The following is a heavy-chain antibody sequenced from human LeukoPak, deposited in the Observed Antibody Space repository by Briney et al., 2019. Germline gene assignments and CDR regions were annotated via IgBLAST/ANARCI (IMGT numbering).Heavy chain of an antibody. J-gene: IGHJ4*02. V-gene: IGHV3-30*02. CDR2: IRYDGSNK. CDR1: GFTFSSYG. D-gene: IGHD5-18*01. CDR3: VRDFMYNTACTGC. Sequence: PGGSLRLSCAASGFTFSSYGMHWVRQAPGKGLEGGAFIRYDGSNKYYADSVKGRFTISRDNSKNTLYLQMNSLRAEDTAVYSCVRDFMYNTACTGCWGKGTLVTVSS.